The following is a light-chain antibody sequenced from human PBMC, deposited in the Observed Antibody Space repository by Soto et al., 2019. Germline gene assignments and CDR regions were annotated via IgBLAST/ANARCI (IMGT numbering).Light chain of an antibody. CDR1: QSVSSN. J-gene: IGKJ2*01. CDR3: QQYNNWPPYT. Sequence: EIVMTQSPATLFVSPGERATLFCRASQSVSSNLAWYQQKPGQAPRLLIYGASTRATGIPARFSGSGSGTEFTLTISSLQSEDFAVYYCQQYNNWPPYTFGQGTKLEIK. V-gene: IGKV3-15*01. CDR2: GAS.